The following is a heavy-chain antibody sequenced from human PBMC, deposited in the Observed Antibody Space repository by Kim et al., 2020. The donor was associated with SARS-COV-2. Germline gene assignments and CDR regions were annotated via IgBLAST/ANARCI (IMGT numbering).Heavy chain of an antibody. V-gene: IGHV4-59*01. CDR2: IYYSGST. Sequence: SETLSLTCTVSGGSISSYYWSWIRQPPGKGLEWIGYIYYSGSTNYNPSLKSRVHISVDTSKNQFSLKLSSVTAAATAVYYCARDTSSSWPMGPFVDRGPSWYGPWSQGTQVTVAS. CDR3: ARDTSSSWPMGPFVDRGPSWYGP. J-gene: IGHJ5*02. D-gene: IGHD6-13*01. CDR1: GGSISSYY.